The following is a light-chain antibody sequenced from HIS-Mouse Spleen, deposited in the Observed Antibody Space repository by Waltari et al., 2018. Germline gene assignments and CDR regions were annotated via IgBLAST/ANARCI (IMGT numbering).Light chain of an antibody. CDR1: SSDVGSYNR. V-gene: IGLV2-18*02. CDR2: GVS. J-gene: IGLJ1*01. Sequence: QSALTQPPSVSGSPGQSVTISCTGTSSDVGSYNRVSWYQQPPGTAPKLMIYGVSKRPSGVPDRFSGSKSGNTASLTISGLQAEDEADYYCSSYTSSSTVFGTGTKVTVL. CDR3: SSYTSSSTV.